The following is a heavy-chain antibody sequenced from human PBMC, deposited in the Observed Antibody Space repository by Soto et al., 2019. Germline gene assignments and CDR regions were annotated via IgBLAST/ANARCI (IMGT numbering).Heavy chain of an antibody. CDR3: AHSRGRIGVARRAFHI. D-gene: IGHD6-19*01. Sequence: QITLKESGPTLVKPTRTLTLTCTFSGFSLSTSGVGVGWIRQPPGKALEWLAVIYWDDDKRYRPSLKSRLNITQDPSKDPVVLTLSKMQPLTASAYYCAHSRGRIGVARRAFHIWGQGTMVTVSS. CDR2: IYWDDDK. V-gene: IGHV2-5*02. CDR1: GFSLSTSGVG. J-gene: IGHJ3*02.